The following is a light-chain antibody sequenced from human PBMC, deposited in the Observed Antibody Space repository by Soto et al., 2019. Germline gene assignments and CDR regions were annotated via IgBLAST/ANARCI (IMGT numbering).Light chain of an antibody. J-gene: IGKJ1*01. Sequence: DIQMTQSPSTLSASVGDRVTITCRASQTVSSWLAWYQQKPGKAPKLLIYDVSSLESGVPSRFRCSGFSTEFTLTISSLQPDDFATYYCQQYYSYSRTFGQGTKVEVK. CDR1: QTVSSW. CDR2: DVS. V-gene: IGKV1-5*01. CDR3: QQYYSYSRT.